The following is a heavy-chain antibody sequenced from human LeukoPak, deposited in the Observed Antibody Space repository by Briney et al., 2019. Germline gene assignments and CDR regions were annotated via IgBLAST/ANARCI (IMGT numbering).Heavy chain of an antibody. J-gene: IGHJ4*02. V-gene: IGHV3-21*01. CDR3: AKSISVGAGVHDF. CDR1: GFPFSYYS. Sequence: GSLRLSCAASGFPFSYYSMNWVRQAPGKGLEWVSSITGSSGYVYYADSVKGRFTISRDNSKNTLYLQMNSLRAEDTAVYYCAKSISVGAGVHDFWGQGTLVTVSS. CDR2: ITGSSGYV. D-gene: IGHD1-26*01.